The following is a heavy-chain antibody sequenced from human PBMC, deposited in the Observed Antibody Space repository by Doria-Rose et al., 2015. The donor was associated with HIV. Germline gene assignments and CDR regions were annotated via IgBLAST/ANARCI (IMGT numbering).Heavy chain of an antibody. CDR1: GVSLSSPGMG. D-gene: IGHD6-13*01. CDR2: ISSDDER. J-gene: IGHJ4*02. V-gene: IGHV2-26*01. Sequence: QITLKESGPVLVKPTETLTLTCTVSGVSLSSPGMGVSWIRQPPGKALEWLANISSDDERSYETSLQSRLTISRVTSKSQVVITMTDMDPVDTATYYCARIKSSRWYHKYYFDFWGQGPLVIVSA. CDR3: ARIKSSRWYHKYYFDF.